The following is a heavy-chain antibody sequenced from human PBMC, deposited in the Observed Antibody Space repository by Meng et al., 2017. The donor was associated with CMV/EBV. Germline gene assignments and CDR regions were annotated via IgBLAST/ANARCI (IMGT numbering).Heavy chain of an antibody. J-gene: IGHJ6*02. CDR2: IYSGGST. V-gene: IGHV3-66*02. CDR3: ARAEGEYQLQPYYYGMDV. Sequence: GESLKISCAASGFTVSSNYMSWVRQAPGKGLEWVSAIYSGGSTYYADSVKGRFTISRDNSKNTLYLQMNSLRAEDTAVYYCARAEGEYQLQPYYYGMDVWGQGTTVTVSS. D-gene: IGHD2-2*01. CDR1: GFTVSSNY.